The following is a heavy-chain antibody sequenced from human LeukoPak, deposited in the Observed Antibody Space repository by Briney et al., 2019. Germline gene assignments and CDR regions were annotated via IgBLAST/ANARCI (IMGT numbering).Heavy chain of an antibody. V-gene: IGHV1-69*13. CDR2: IIPIFGTA. D-gene: IGHD6-19*01. CDR1: GYTFTSYA. CDR3: ARDPEYSSGWSNWFDP. J-gene: IGHJ5*02. Sequence: SVKVSCKASGYTFTSYAMHWVRQAPGQGLEWMGGIIPIFGTANYAQKFQGRVTITADESTSTAYMELSSLRSEDTAVYYCARDPEYSSGWSNWFDPWGQGTLVTVSS.